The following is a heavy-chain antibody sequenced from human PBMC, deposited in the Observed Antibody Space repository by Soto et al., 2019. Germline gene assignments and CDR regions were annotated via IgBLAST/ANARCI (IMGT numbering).Heavy chain of an antibody. CDR1: GGTFNSYA. CDR3: ARGPRIVVVPAASFYYYYMDV. D-gene: IGHD2-2*01. V-gene: IGHV1-69*13. Sequence: ASVKVSCKASGGTFNSYAISWVRQAPGQGLEWMGGIIPIFGTANYAQKFQGRVTITADESMSTAYMELSSLRSEDTAVYYCARGPRIVVVPAASFYYYYMDVWGKGTTVTVSS. J-gene: IGHJ6*03. CDR2: IIPIFGTA.